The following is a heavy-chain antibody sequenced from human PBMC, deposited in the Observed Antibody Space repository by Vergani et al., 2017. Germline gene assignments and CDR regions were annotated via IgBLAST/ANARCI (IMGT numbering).Heavy chain of an antibody. V-gene: IGHV4-59*05. CDR3: ARDPDYYDSSGYSAANI. CDR1: GGSISSYY. D-gene: IGHD3-22*01. CDR2: IYYSGST. Sequence: QVQLQESGPGLVKPSETLSLTCTVSGGSISSYYWSWIRQPPGKGLEWIGSIYYSGSTYYNPSLKSRVTISVDTSKNQFSLKLSSVTAADTAVYYCARDPDYYDSSGYSAANIWGQGTMVTVSS. J-gene: IGHJ3*02.